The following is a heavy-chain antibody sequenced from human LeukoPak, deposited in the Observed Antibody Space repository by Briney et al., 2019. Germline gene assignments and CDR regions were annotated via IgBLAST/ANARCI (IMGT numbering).Heavy chain of an antibody. V-gene: IGHV1-69*01. CDR3: ARVRVGPSIVVVPAAHAFDI. CDR1: GGTFSSYA. CDR2: IIPIFGTA. D-gene: IGHD2-2*01. J-gene: IGHJ3*02. Sequence: GSSVKVSCKASGGTFSSYAISWVRQAPGQGLEWMGGIIPIFGTANYAQKFQGRVTITADESTSTAYMELSSLRSEDTAVYYCARVRVGPSIVVVPAAHAFDIWGQGTMVTVSS.